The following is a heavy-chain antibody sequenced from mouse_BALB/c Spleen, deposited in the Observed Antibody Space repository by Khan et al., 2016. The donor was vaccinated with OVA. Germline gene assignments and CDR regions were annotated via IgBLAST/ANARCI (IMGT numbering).Heavy chain of an antibody. CDR1: GYSITSDYA. J-gene: IGHJ2*01. CDR3: ARAVTITTVVATDFDY. D-gene: IGHD1-1*01. V-gene: IGHV3-2*02. CDR2: ISYSGRT. Sequence: EVQLQESGPGLVKPSQSLSLTCTVTGYSITSDYAWNWIRQFPGNKLEWMGYISYSGRTSYNPSLKSRISITHATSKNQFFLQLTSVTTEDTATYYCARAVTITTVVATDFDYWGQGTTLTVSS.